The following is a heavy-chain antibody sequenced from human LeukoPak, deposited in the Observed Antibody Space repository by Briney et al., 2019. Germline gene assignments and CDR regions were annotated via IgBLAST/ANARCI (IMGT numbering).Heavy chain of an antibody. V-gene: IGHV3-48*03. Sequence: GGSLRPSCAASGFTFSSYEMNWVRQAPGKGLEWVSYISSSGSTVYYADSVKGRFTISRDNAKNSLYLQMNSLRAEDTAVYYCARDRENYYGSGSYLDYWGQGTLVTVSS. CDR2: ISSSGSTV. D-gene: IGHD3-10*01. J-gene: IGHJ4*02. CDR1: GFTFSSYE. CDR3: ARDRENYYGSGSYLDY.